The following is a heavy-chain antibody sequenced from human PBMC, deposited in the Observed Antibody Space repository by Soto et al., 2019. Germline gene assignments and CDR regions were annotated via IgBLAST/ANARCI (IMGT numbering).Heavy chain of an antibody. CDR3: AYCERFPRVGVDYYALDV. D-gene: IGHD2-21*01. CDR2: MSFDGNHQ. Sequence: QVHLVESGGGVVQPGGSLRLSCAASGFTINRNDMYWVRQAPGKGLEWVAVMSFDGNHQHYAASVKGRFTISRDNSKNTLSLEMNSLRRVDTAVYYCAYCERFPRVGVDYYALDVWGQGTTVIVSS. J-gene: IGHJ6*02. V-gene: IGHV3-30*03. CDR1: GFTINRND.